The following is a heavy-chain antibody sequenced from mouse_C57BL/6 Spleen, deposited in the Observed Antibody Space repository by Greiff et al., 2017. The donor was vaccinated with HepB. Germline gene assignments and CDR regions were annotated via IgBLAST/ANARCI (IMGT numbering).Heavy chain of an antibody. CDR2: IYPGDGDT. CDR1: GYAFSSSW. D-gene: IGHD2-5*01. Sequence: QVQLQQSGPELVKPGASVKISCKASGYAFSSSWMNWVKQRPGKGLEWIGRIYPGDGDTNYNGKFKGKATLTADKSSSTAYMQLSSLTSEDSAVYFCAREGDYSNYVWFAYWGQGTLVTVSA. V-gene: IGHV1-82*01. J-gene: IGHJ3*01. CDR3: AREGDYSNYVWFAY.